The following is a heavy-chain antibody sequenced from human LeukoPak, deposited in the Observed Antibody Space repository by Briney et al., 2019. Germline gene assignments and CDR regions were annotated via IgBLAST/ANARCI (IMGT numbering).Heavy chain of an antibody. D-gene: IGHD5-24*01. Sequence: SETLSLTCAVYGGSFSGYYWSWIRQPPGKGLEWIGEINHSGSTNYNPSLKSRVTISVDTSKNQFSLKLSSVTAADTAVYYCARGDSYNYYYWGQGALVTVSS. J-gene: IGHJ4*02. CDR2: INHSGST. CDR3: ARGDSYNYYY. V-gene: IGHV4-34*01. CDR1: GGSFSGYY.